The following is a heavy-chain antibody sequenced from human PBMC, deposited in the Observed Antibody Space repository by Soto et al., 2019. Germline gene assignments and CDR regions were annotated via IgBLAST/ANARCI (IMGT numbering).Heavy chain of an antibody. J-gene: IGHJ4*02. CDR3: STGGTSSPLAD. CDR1: GFPFSTYS. D-gene: IGHD6-6*01. V-gene: IGHV3-48*02. CDR2: ITYSGSPT. Sequence: LRLSCAASGFPFSTYSMNWVRQAPGKGLEWISYITYSGSPTYYADSVKGRFTISRDNAKDSLYLQMNSLRDDDTAMYYCSTGGTSSPLADWGQGTLVTVSS.